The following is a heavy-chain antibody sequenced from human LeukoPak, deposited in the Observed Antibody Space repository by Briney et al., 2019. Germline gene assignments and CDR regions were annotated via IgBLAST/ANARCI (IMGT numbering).Heavy chain of an antibody. V-gene: IGHV1-2*02. D-gene: IGHD5-12*01. J-gene: IGHJ4*02. CDR3: ARDPSNSGYDYLYYFDY. CDR1: GYTFTTYG. Sequence: GASVKVSCKASGYTFTTYGISWLRQAPGQGLEWMGWINPDNGGTNYAQKFQGRVTMTRDMSISTAYMELSRLRSDDTAVYYCARDPSNSGYDYLYYFDYWGQGTLVTVSS. CDR2: INPDNGGT.